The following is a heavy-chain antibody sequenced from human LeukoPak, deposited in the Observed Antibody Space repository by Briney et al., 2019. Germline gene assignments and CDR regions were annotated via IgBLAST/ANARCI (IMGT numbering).Heavy chain of an antibody. D-gene: IGHD3-9*01. V-gene: IGHV4-4*07. Sequence: SETLSLTCTVSGGSISSYYWSWIRQPAGKGLEWIGRIYASGSTTYHTSLKSRVTMSVDTSKNQFSLKLSSVTAADTAVYYCARENYDILSGYPHFDYWGQRNLVTVSS. J-gene: IGHJ4*02. CDR1: GGSISSYY. CDR2: IYASGST. CDR3: ARENYDILSGYPHFDY.